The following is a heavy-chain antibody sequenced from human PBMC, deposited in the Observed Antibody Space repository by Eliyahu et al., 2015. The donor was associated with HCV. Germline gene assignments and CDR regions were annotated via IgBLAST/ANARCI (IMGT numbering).Heavy chain of an antibody. J-gene: IGHJ6*02. Sequence: QVQLQESGPGLVKPSQTLSLTCXVSGGSISXGGYXWXWIRQHPGKGLEWIGYIYYSGSTYYNPSLKSRVTISVDTSKNQFSLKLSSVTAADTAVYYCARAIQADSGYDPYYYYGMDVWGQGTTVTVSS. CDR2: IYYSGST. CDR1: GGSISXGGYX. CDR3: ARAIQADSGYDPYYYYGMDV. D-gene: IGHD5-12*01. V-gene: IGHV4-31*03.